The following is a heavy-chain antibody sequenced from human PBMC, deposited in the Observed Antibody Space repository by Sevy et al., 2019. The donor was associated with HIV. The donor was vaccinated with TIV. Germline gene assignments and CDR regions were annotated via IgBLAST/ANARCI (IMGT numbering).Heavy chain of an antibody. CDR1: GFTFDDYA. V-gene: IGHV3-9*01. J-gene: IGHJ6*03. CDR2: FGWNTGFI. D-gene: IGHD5-12*01. Sequence: SLRLSCAASGFTFDDYAMHWVRQAPGKGLEWVSGFGWNTGFIAYADSVMGRFTISRDNAKNSLYLQMNSLRAEDTALYYCVKDMDPRYVYYYMDVWGKGTTVTVSS. CDR3: VKDMDPRYVYYYMDV.